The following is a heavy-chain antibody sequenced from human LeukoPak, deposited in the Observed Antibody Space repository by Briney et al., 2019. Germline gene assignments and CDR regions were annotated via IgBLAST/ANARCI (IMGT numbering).Heavy chain of an antibody. V-gene: IGHV3-7*01. CDR1: GITFSSYG. J-gene: IGHJ1*01. CDR2: IKEDGSES. D-gene: IGHD3-10*01. CDR3: ARDRYFGA. Sequence: PGGSLRLSCAASGITFSSYGMSWVRQAPGKGLEWVANIKEDGSESHYVGSVKGRFTISRDNAKKSLYLQMNSLRVEDTAVYFCARDRYFGAWGQGTLITVSS.